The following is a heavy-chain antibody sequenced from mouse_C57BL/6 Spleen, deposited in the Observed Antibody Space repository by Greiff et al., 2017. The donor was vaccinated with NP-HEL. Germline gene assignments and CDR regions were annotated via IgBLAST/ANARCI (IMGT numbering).Heavy chain of an antibody. CDR1: GYTFTSYW. CDR3: ARGGWSYWYFDV. CDR2: IDPSDSYT. Sequence: QVQLQQPGAELVMPGASVKLSCKASGYTFTSYWMHWVKQRPGQGLEWIGEIDPSDSYTNYNQKFKGKSTLTVDKSSSTAYMQLSSLTSEDSAVYYCARGGWSYWYFDVWGTGTTVTVSS. V-gene: IGHV1-69*01. J-gene: IGHJ1*03. D-gene: IGHD1-1*02.